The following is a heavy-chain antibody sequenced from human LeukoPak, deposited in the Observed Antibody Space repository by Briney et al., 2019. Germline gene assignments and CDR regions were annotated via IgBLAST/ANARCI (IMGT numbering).Heavy chain of an antibody. Sequence: GRSLRLSCAASGFTFSSYGMHWVRQAPGKGLEWVAVIWYDGRNKYYADSVKGRFTISRDNSKDTLHLQMNSLRAEDTAVYYCARDPFLEGAVDAFDIWGQGTMVTVSS. CDR1: GFTFSSYG. D-gene: IGHD2/OR15-2a*01. CDR3: ARDPFLEGAVDAFDI. J-gene: IGHJ3*02. V-gene: IGHV3-33*01. CDR2: IWYDGRNK.